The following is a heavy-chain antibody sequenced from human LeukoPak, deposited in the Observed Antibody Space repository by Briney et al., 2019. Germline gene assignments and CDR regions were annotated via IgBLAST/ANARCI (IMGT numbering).Heavy chain of an antibody. CDR1: GLTFSDYY. Sequence: GGSLRLSCAVSGLTFSDYYMSWIRQAPGKGLEWVSYISGSSDTMDYADSVKGRFSISRDNAKNSLYLQMNSLRAEETAVYYCARFQKGYLGTARSLDYWGQGTLVTVSS. D-gene: IGHD6-6*01. V-gene: IGHV3-11*04. J-gene: IGHJ4*02. CDR2: ISGSSDTM. CDR3: ARFQKGYLGTARSLDY.